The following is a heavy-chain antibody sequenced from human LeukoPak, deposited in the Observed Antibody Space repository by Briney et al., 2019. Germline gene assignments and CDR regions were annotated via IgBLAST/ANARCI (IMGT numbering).Heavy chain of an antibody. CDR1: GGSISSYY. V-gene: IGHV4-59*12. CDR2: IYYSGST. Sequence: SETLSLTCTVSGGSISSYYWSWIRQPPGKGLEWIGYIYYSGSTNYNPSLKGRVTISVDTSKNQFSLKLSSVTAADTAVYYCARDYYDSSGTTRGFDYWGQGTLVTVSS. D-gene: IGHD3-22*01. J-gene: IGHJ4*02. CDR3: ARDYYDSSGTTRGFDY.